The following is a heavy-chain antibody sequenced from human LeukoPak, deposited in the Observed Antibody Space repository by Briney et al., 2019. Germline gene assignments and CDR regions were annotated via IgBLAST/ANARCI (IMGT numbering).Heavy chain of an antibody. V-gene: IGHV3-48*03. J-gene: IGHJ4*02. Sequence: PGGSLRLSCAASEFTFSSYEMNWVRQAPGKGLEWVSYISSSGSTIYYADSVKGRFTISRDNAKNSLYLQMNSLRPEDTAIYYCAKDLTTVTSQGDYWGQGTVVTVSS. CDR2: ISSSGSTI. CDR1: EFTFSSYE. D-gene: IGHD4-17*01. CDR3: AKDLTTVTSQGDY.